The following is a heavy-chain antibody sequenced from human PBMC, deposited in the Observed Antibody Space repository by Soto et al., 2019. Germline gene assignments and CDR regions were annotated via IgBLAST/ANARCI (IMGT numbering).Heavy chain of an antibody. CDR1: EFTFSSYA. Sequence: ELQLLESGGGLVQPGGSLRLSCVASEFTFSSYAMSWVRQAPGKGLEWVSAISGSGKSTYYADSVKGRFTISRDNSKNTLYLQMNSLRAEDTAVYYCAKGGIYDFWSGYYDYWGQGTLVTVSS. CDR3: AKGGIYDFWSGYYDY. D-gene: IGHD3-3*01. CDR2: ISGSGKST. J-gene: IGHJ4*02. V-gene: IGHV3-23*01.